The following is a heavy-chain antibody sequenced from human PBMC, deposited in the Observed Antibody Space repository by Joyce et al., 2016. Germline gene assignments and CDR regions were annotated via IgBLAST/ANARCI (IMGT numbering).Heavy chain of an antibody. CDR1: GLTLSNYG. D-gene: IGHD6-25*01. CDR2: ISYDGIYK. Sequence: QVQLVESGGGVVQPGRSLRLSCAASGLTLSNYGVHWVRQAPGKGLEWVAGISYDGIYKYYADSVKGRFTISRDNSKNTVFREMNSLRTEDTAVYYCAKILTATYSSGWFLDYWGQGTLVTVSS. V-gene: IGHV3-30*18. CDR3: AKILTATYSSGWFLDY. J-gene: IGHJ4*02.